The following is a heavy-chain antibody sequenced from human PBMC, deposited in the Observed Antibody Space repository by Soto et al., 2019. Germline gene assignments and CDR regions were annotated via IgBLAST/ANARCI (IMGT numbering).Heavy chain of an antibody. CDR2: ISYDGSNK. J-gene: IGHJ6*03. D-gene: IGHD3-3*01. CDR3: AKVFGKGRYYYYYYMDV. CDR1: GFTFSSYG. V-gene: IGHV3-30*18. Sequence: QVQLVESGGGVVQPGRSLRLSCAASGFTFSSYGMHWVRQAPGKGLEWVAVISYDGSNKYYADSVKGRFTISRDNSKNTLYLQMNSLRAEDTAVYYCAKVFGKGRYYYYYYMDVWGKGTTVTVSS.